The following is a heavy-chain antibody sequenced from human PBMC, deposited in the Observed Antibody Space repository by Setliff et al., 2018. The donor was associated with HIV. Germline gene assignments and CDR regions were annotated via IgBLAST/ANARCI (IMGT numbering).Heavy chain of an antibody. CDR3: ARVYCSIASCYDEYYFDY. J-gene: IGHJ4*02. CDR2: INPAGGNS. CDR1: GYSFGDYY. V-gene: IGHV1-46*01. Sequence: ASVKVSCQSSGYSFGDYYIHWVRQAPGQGLEWMGVINPAGGNSHYAQKFQGRVTVTRDASTSTVYMDLSSLRSDDTAVYFCARVYCSIASCYDEYYFDYGGQGTLVTVS. D-gene: IGHD2-2*01.